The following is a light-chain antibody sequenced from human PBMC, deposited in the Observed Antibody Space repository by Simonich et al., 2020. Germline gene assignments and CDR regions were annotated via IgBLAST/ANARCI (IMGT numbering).Light chain of an antibody. CDR3: QQYGSSLFT. J-gene: IGKJ3*01. CDR2: DAS. V-gene: IGKV3-20*01. CDR1: QSVSSSY. Sequence: EVVLTLSAGTLSLSLGERATHTCRASQSVSSSYVAWYQQKPGQAPRLLIYDASSRAAGIPARFSGSGSGTDFTLTISRLEPEDFAVYYCQQYGSSLFTFGPGTKLDIK.